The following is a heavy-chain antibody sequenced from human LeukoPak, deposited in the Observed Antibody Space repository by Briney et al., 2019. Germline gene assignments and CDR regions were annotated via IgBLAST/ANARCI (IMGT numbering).Heavy chain of an antibody. CDR3: ARCRFSSGFDY. V-gene: IGHV4-38-2*02. Sequence: SETLSLTCTVSDYSISSGYYWGWIRQPPGKGLEWIGTIYHSGKTYYNPSLKSRVTISVDTSKNQFSLKLSSVTAADTAVYYCARCRFSSGFDYWGQGTLVTVSS. CDR1: DYSISSGYY. CDR2: IYHSGKT. J-gene: IGHJ4*02. D-gene: IGHD3-10*01.